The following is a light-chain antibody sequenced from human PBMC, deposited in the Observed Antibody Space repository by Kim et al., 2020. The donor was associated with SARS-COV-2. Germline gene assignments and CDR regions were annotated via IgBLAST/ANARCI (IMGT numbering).Light chain of an antibody. CDR3: QQYVNLPSYT. CDR2: DAS. V-gene: IGKV1-33*01. J-gene: IGKJ2*01. CDR1: QDISNY. Sequence: DIQMTQSPSSLSASVGDRVTITCQASQDISNYLNWYQQKPGKAPKLLIYDASNLETGVPSRFSGSGSGTDFTFTISSLQPEDIATYDCQQYVNLPSYTFGQGTKLEI.